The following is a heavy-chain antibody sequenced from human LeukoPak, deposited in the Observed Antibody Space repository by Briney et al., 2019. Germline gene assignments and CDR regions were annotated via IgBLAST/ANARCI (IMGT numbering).Heavy chain of an antibody. J-gene: IGHJ4*02. CDR2: TNSDASST. D-gene: IGHD5-24*01. CDR3: AREGPRSDGYPTDY. V-gene: IGHV3-74*01. Sequence: PGGSLRLSCAASGFTFSRFRMHWVRQAPGKGRVWVSLTNSDASSTSYAGSVKGRFTISRDNAKNTLYLQMNSLRAEDTAVYYCAREGPRSDGYPTDYWGQGTLVTVSS. CDR1: GFTFSRFR.